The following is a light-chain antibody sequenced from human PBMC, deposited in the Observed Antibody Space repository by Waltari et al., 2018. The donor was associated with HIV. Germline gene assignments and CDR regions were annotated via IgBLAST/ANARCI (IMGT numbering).Light chain of an antibody. CDR2: RNN. J-gene: IGLJ2*01. CDR1: SSNIGSNT. CDR3: AACDDSFVL. V-gene: IGLV1-44*01. Sequence: QSVLTQPPSASGTPGQRVTISCSGSSSNIGSNTVNWDQSLPGTAPKLLMYRNNQRPSGVPDRFSGSNSGTSASLAISGLQSEDEADYYCAACDDSFVLFGGGTKLTVL.